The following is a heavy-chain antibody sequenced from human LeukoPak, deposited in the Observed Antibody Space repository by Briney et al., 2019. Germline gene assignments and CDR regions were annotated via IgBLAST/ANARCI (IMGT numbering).Heavy chain of an antibody. CDR1: GFTSNSYS. CDR2: ISSGSSYI. J-gene: IGHJ4*02. V-gene: IGHV3-21*01. D-gene: IGHD2-2*01. CDR3: ARDPRPFGCSTTNCPRYFFDY. Sequence: PGGSLRLSCAASGFTSNSYSMNWVRQAPGKGLEWVSSISSGSSYIYYADSVKGRFTISRDNAKNSPSLQMNSLRAEDTAVYYCARDPRPFGCSTTNCPRYFFDYWGQGTLVTVSS.